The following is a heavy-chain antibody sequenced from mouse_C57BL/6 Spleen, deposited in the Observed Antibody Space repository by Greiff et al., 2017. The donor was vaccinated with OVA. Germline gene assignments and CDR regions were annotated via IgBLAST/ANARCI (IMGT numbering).Heavy chain of an antibody. D-gene: IGHD2-12*01. CDR1: GYTFTSYW. Sequence: QVQLQQPGAELVKPGASVKMSCKASGYTFTSYWITWVKQRPGQGLEWIGDIYPGSGSTNYNEKFKSKATLTVDTSSSTAYMQLSSLTSEDSAVDYCARYESYDGGYWYFDVWGTGTTVTVSS. J-gene: IGHJ1*03. V-gene: IGHV1-55*01. CDR3: ARYESYDGGYWYFDV. CDR2: IYPGSGST.